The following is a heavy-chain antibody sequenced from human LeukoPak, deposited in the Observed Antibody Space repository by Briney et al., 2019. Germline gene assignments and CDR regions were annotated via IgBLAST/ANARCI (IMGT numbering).Heavy chain of an antibody. CDR3: ARDMPRVAFLEWLSSGFDC. D-gene: IGHD3-3*02. CDR2: IKPDGSDK. CDR1: GFAFTTKW. Sequence: GGSLRLSCNASGFAFTTKWMSWVRQAPGKGLEWVGYIKPDGSDKYYVDSVRGRFTISRDNAQDSLYLQMNSLRDEDSGVYYCARDMPRVAFLEWLSSGFDCWGQGTLATVSS. J-gene: IGHJ4*02. V-gene: IGHV3-7*01.